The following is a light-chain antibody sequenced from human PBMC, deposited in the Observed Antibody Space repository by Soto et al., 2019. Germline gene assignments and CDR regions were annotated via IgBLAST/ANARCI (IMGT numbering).Light chain of an antibody. CDR2: WAS. J-gene: IGKJ5*01. CDR1: QSLLHSSDNRNY. V-gene: IGKV4-1*01. Sequence: EIVMAQFPETLAVSVGERATIKCRSSQSLLHSSDNRNYLTWYQQKPGQPPKLLIYWASTRQSGVPDRFSGSGSGTDFTLTINSLQAEDVAVYYCQQRSNWPPITFGQGTRLAVK. CDR3: QQRSNWPPIT.